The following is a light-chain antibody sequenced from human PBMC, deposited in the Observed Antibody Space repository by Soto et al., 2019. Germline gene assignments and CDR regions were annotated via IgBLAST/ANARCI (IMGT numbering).Light chain of an antibody. CDR1: QSVSSSY. CDR2: GAS. CDR3: QQYGSSPGT. V-gene: IGKV3-20*01. J-gene: IGKJ1*01. Sequence: EIVLTQSPGTLSLSHGERATLSCRASQSVSSSYLAWYQQKPGQAPRLLIYGASSRATGIPDRFSGSGSGTDFTLTISRLEPEDFAVYYCQQYGSSPGTFGQGTKVAIK.